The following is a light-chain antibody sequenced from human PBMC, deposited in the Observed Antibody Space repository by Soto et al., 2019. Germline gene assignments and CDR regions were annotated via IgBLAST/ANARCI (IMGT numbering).Light chain of an antibody. V-gene: IGKV3-11*01. CDR2: DAS. J-gene: IGKJ5*01. CDR3: QQRSNWPPIT. CDR1: QSVSSY. Sequence: ETGLPQAAATLALYPGEGATLSCAASQSVSSYLAWYQQKPGQAPRLLIYDASNRATGIPARFSGSGSGTDFTLTISSLEPEDFAVYYCQQRSNWPPITFGQGTRLEIK.